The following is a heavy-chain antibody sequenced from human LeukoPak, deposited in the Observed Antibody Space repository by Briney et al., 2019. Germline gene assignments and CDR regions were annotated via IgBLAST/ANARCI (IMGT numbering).Heavy chain of an antibody. V-gene: IGHV3-11*04. J-gene: IGHJ4*02. CDR1: GFTFSDYY. CDR3: ARDRSSSWYSYDY. D-gene: IGHD6-13*01. Sequence: PGGSLRLSCAASGFTFSDYYMSWIRQAPGKGLEWVSYISSSGSTIYYADSVKGRFTISRDNAKNSLYLQMNSLRAEDTAVYYCARDRSSSWYSYDYWGQGTLVTVSS. CDR2: ISSSGSTI.